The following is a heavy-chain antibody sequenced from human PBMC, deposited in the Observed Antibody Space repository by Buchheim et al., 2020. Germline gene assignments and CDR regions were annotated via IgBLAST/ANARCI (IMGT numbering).Heavy chain of an antibody. CDR2: ISYDGSNT. D-gene: IGHD3-22*01. J-gene: IGHJ4*02. V-gene: IGHV3-30*18. Sequence: QVQLVESGGGVVQPGRSLRLSCAASGFTFSSYGMHWVRQAPGKGLEWVAVISYDGSNTYYADSVKGRFTISRDNSKNTLYLQMNSLRAEDTAVYYCAKDLNPYRYYYDSSGYFDYWGQGTL. CDR1: GFTFSSYG. CDR3: AKDLNPYRYYYDSSGYFDY.